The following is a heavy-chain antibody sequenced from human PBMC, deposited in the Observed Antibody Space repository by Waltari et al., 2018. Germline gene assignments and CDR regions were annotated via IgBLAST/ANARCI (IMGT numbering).Heavy chain of an antibody. V-gene: IGHV1-18*01. CDR1: GGTFSSYA. CDR3: ARDSLTRGVTTETPDY. Sequence: QVQLVQSGAEVKKPGSSVKVSCKASGGTFSSYAISWVRQAPGQGLEWMGWIRAYNGNTNDAQKLQGRVTMTTDTSTSTAYMELRSLRSDDTAVYYCARDSLTRGVTTETPDYWGQGTLVTVSS. D-gene: IGHD4-17*01. J-gene: IGHJ4*02. CDR2: IRAYNGNT.